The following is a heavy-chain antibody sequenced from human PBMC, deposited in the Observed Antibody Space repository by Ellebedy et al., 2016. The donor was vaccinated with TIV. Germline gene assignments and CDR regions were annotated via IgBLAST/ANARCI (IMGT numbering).Heavy chain of an antibody. Sequence: GGSLRLSCKSSGHSFTSYWIGWVRQMPGKGLEWMGIIYPGDSHTTYSPSFQGQVTMSADKSISTAYLQWRSLKASDTAMSYCARYSGGSYTYFDLWGRGTLVTVSS. CDR3: ARYSGGSYTYFDL. CDR2: IYPGDSHT. CDR1: GHSFTSYW. J-gene: IGHJ2*01. V-gene: IGHV5-51*01. D-gene: IGHD2-15*01.